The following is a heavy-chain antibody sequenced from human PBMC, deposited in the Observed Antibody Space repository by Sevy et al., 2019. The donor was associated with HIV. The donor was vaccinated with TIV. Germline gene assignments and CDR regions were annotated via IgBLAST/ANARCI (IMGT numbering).Heavy chain of an antibody. D-gene: IGHD3-22*01. J-gene: IGHJ4*02. CDR2: ISGSGGST. CDR3: AKHPILTDSSGDSYYFDY. CDR1: GFTFSSYA. Sequence: GGSLRLSCAASGFTFSSYAMSWVRQAPGKGLEWVSAISGSGGSTYYADSVKGRFTISRDNSKNTLYLQMNSLRAEDTDVYYCAKHPILTDSSGDSYYFDYWGQGTLVTVSS. V-gene: IGHV3-23*01.